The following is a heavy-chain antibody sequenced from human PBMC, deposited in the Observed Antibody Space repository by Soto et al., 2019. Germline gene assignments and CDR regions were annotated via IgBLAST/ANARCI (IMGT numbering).Heavy chain of an antibody. CDR2: ISPFGGAT. D-gene: IGHD3-16*01. V-gene: IGHV1-46*01. CDR1: GDSVSNDY. Sequence: ASVKVSCKASGDSVSNDYLHWVRQAPGQGFEWLGLISPFGGATAYAQRFKGRVSVTMDKSSTTFYLELSSLRSDDTAVYYCAKGRGGKTVANFGMDVWGQGVTVTVSS. CDR3: AKGRGGKTVANFGMDV. J-gene: IGHJ6*02.